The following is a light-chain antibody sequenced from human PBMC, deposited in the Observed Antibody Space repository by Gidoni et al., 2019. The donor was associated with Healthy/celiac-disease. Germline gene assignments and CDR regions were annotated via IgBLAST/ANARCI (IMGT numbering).Light chain of an antibody. CDR3: QQYYSTPRT. Sequence: DIVMTQSPDSLAVSLGERATINCKSSQSVLYSSNNKNYLAWYQQKPGQPPKLLICWASTRESGVHDRFSGSGSGTDFTLTISSLQAEDVAVYYCQQYYSTPRTFGQGTKVEIK. CDR1: QSVLYSSNNKNY. V-gene: IGKV4-1*01. CDR2: WAS. J-gene: IGKJ1*01.